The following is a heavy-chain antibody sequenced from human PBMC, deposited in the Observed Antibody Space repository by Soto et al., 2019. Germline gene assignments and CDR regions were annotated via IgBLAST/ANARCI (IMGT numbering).Heavy chain of an antibody. CDR1: GGSISSGGYY. J-gene: IGHJ5*01. V-gene: IGHV4-31*03. CDR3: ARSSQSTVTTFDS. Sequence: SETLSLTCTVSGGSISSGGYYWSWIRQHPGKGLEWIGYIYYSGSTYYNPSLKSRVTISVDTSKNQFSLKLSSVTAADTAVYYCARSSQSTVTTFDSWGQGTMVTVSS. D-gene: IGHD4-17*01. CDR2: IYYSGST.